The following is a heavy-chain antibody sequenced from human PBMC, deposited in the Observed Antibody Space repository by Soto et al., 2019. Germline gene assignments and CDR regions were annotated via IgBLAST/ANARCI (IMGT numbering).Heavy chain of an antibody. CDR3: ARAGPVRGVHYYGMDV. J-gene: IGHJ6*02. Sequence: QVQLVQSGAEVKKPGASVKVSCKASGYTFTSYYMHWVRQAPGQGLEWMGRINPSGGSTSYAQKFQGRVTMTRDTSTSTVYMELSSLRSEDTAVYYCARAGPVRGVHYYGMDVCGQGTTVTVSS. CDR2: INPSGGST. V-gene: IGHV1-46*01. D-gene: IGHD3-10*01. CDR1: GYTFTSYY.